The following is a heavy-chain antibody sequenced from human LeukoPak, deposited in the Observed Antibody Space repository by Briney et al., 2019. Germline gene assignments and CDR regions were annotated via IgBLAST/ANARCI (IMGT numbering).Heavy chain of an antibody. CDR3: ARGRGGSFIVDAFDI. J-gene: IGHJ3*02. CDR1: GGSFSGYY. V-gene: IGHV4-34*01. CDR2: INHSGST. D-gene: IGHD1-26*01. Sequence: SETPSLTCAVYGGSFSGYYWSWIRQPPGKGLEWIGEINHSGSTNYNPSLKSRVTISVDTSKNQFSLKQSSVTAADTAVYYCARGRGGSFIVDAFDIWGQGTMVTVSS.